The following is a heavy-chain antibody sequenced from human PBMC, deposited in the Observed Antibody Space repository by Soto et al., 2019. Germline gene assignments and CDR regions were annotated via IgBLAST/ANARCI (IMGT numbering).Heavy chain of an antibody. CDR1: GGTFSSYA. D-gene: IGHD2-2*01. V-gene: IGHV1-69*06. CDR3: ARDCSSTSCRYQGNRYYGMDV. CDR2: IIPIFGTA. J-gene: IGHJ6*02. Sequence: ASVKVSCKASGGTFSSYAISWVRQAPGQGLEWMGGIIPIFGTANYAQKFQGRVTITADKSTSTAYMELSSLRSEDTAVYYCARDCSSTSCRYQGNRYYGMDVWGQGTTVTVSS.